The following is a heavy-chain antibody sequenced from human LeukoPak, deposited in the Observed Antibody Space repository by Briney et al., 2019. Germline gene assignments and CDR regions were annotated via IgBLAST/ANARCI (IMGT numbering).Heavy chain of an antibody. J-gene: IGHJ5*02. CDR1: GGSISSSNW. Sequence: PSETLSLTCAVSGGSISSSNWWSWVRQPPGKGPEWIGEIYHSGSTNYNPSLKSRVTISVDKSKNQFSLKLSSVTAADTAVYYCARTLGSTFYDPWTHYYGSGWALQSWGQGRLVTVAS. V-gene: IGHV4-4*02. CDR3: ARTLGSTFYDPWTHYYGSGWALQS. CDR2: IYHSGST. D-gene: IGHD3/OR15-3a*01.